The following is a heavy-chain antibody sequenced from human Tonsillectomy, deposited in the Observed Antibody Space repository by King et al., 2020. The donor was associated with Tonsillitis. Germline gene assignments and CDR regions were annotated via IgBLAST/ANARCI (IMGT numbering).Heavy chain of an antibody. J-gene: IGHJ4*02. Sequence: QLQESGPGLVKPSETLSLTCTVSGVSITTSSYYWGWIRQPPGKGLEWIGSIYYSGSTYYNPSLRSRVTISVDTSKNQFSLKLSSVTAADTAVYYCARHSGYYDSSGYSYDHWGQGTLVTVSS. CDR1: GVSITTSSYY. V-gene: IGHV4-39*01. CDR2: IYYSGST. D-gene: IGHD3-22*01. CDR3: ARHSGYYDSSGYSYDH.